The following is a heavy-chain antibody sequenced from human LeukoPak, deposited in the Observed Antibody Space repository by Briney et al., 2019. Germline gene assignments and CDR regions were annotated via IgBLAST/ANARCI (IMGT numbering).Heavy chain of an antibody. J-gene: IGHJ3*01. D-gene: IGHD2-15*01. CDR3: SRDISSSTRAFDV. Sequence: GGSLRLSCAASGFSLTTNEITWVRQAPGKGLEWVSFITSDGSPTFYADSVKGRFTIFRDTAKNSLYLQMNNLRGEDTAIYYCSRDISSSTRAFDVWGQGTMVTVSS. V-gene: IGHV3-48*03. CDR1: GFSLTTNE. CDR2: ITSDGSPT.